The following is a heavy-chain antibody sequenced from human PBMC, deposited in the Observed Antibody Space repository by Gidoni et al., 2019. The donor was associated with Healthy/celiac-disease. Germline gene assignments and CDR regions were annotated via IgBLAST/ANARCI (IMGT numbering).Heavy chain of an antibody. J-gene: IGHJ4*02. Sequence: QVQLQESGPGLVKPPETLSLTCTGSGGSISSYYWSWVRQPPGKGLEWIGYIYYSGCTNYHPSLKGRVIISVDTSKNQFSLSLSSVTAADTAVYYCARVGSFGGFIAIDYWGQGTLVTVSP. CDR3: ARVGSFGGFIAIDY. V-gene: IGHV4-59*01. CDR1: GGSISSYY. CDR2: IYYSGCT. D-gene: IGHD3-16*02.